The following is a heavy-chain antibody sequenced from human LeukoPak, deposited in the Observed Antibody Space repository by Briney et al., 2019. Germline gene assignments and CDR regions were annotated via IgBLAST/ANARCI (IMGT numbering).Heavy chain of an antibody. CDR2: IIPIFGTA. J-gene: IGHJ5*02. CDR3: ARDRHSSGWPSWFDP. CDR1: GGTFSSYA. V-gene: IGHV1-69*01. D-gene: IGHD6-19*01. Sequence: SVKVSCKASGGTFSSYAISWVRQAPGQGLEWMGGIIPIFGTANYAQKFQGRVTITADESTSTAYMEPSSLRSEDTAVYYCARDRHSSGWPSWFDPWGQGTLVTVSS.